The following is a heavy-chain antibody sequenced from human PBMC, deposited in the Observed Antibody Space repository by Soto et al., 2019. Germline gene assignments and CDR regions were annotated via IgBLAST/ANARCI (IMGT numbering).Heavy chain of an antibody. CDR1: GFSLSTSGVG. J-gene: IGHJ4*02. Sequence: SGPTLVNPTQTLTLTCTFSGFSLSTSGVGVGWIRQPPGKALGWLALIYWNDDKRYSPSLKSRLTITKDTSKNQVVLTMTNMDPVDTATYYCAHTPQQLAPFDYWGQGTLVTVSS. D-gene: IGHD6-13*01. CDR3: AHTPQQLAPFDY. CDR2: IYWNDDK. V-gene: IGHV2-5*01.